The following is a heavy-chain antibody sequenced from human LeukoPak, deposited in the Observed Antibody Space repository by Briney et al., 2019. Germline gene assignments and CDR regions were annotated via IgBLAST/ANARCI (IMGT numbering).Heavy chain of an antibody. CDR1: GCTFTSYG. D-gene: IGHD3-10*01. CDR2: ISAYNGKT. J-gene: IGHJ6*02. CDR3: AREGYYGSGSYPYYYGMDV. Sequence: ASVKVSCKASGCTFTSYGISWVRQAPGQGLEWMGWISAYNGKTNYAQKFQGRTTMTTDTSTSTAYMELRSLRSDDTAVYYCAREGYYGSGSYPYYYGMDVWGRGTTVTVSS. V-gene: IGHV1-18*01.